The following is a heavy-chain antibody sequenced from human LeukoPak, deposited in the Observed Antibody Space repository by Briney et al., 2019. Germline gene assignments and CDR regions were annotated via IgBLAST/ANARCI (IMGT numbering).Heavy chain of an antibody. Sequence: GGSLRLSCAASGFMFGRFAMSWVRQAPGKGLEWVAAISATGGTTYYADSVKGRFTISRDNSKNTLYLQMNSLRAEDTAVYYCARTGGSGSYEFEYWGQGTLVTVSS. CDR1: GFMFGRFA. D-gene: IGHD3-10*01. CDR3: ARTGGSGSYEFEY. CDR2: ISATGGTT. V-gene: IGHV3-23*01. J-gene: IGHJ4*02.